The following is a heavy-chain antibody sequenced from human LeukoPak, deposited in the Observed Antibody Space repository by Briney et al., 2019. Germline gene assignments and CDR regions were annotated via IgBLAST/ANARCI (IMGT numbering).Heavy chain of an antibody. CDR2: FDPEDGET. Sequence: ASVKVSCKVSGYTLTELSMHWVRQAPGKGLEWMGGFDPEDGETIYAQKFQGRVTMTEDTSTDTAYMELSSLRSEDTAVYYCATVRSSWDYFDYWGQGTLVTVSS. CDR3: ATVRSSWDYFDY. J-gene: IGHJ4*02. CDR1: GYTLTELS. D-gene: IGHD6-13*01. V-gene: IGHV1-24*01.